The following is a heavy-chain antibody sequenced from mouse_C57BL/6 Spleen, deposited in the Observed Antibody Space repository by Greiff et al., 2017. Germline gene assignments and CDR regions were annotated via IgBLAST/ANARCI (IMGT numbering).Heavy chain of an antibody. CDR3: ARRDYYGSSGYFDV. J-gene: IGHJ1*03. CDR1: GYTFTSYW. CDR2: IHPNSGST. V-gene: IGHV1-64*01. D-gene: IGHD1-1*01. Sequence: QVQLQQPGAELVKPGASVKLSCKASGYTFTSYWMHWVKQRPGQGLEWIGMIHPNSGSTNYNEKFKGKATLTVDKSSSTAYMQLSSLTSEDSAVYYCARRDYYGSSGYFDVWGTGTTVTVSS.